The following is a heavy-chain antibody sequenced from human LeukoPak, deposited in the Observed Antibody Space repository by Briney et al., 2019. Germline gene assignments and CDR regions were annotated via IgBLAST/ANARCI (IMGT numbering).Heavy chain of an antibody. V-gene: IGHV3-74*01. CDR1: GFTFSTYW. Sequence: PGRSLRLSCAASGFTFSTYWMHWVRQAPGQGLVWVSRINSDGSSTAYADSVKGRFTISRDNAKHTLYLQMNSLRAEDTAVYYCARDRSGPDYWGQGTLVTVSS. CDR3: ARDRSGPDY. J-gene: IGHJ4*02. CDR2: INSDGSST.